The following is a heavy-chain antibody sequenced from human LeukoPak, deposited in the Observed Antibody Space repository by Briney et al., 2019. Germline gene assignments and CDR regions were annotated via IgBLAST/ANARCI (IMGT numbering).Heavy chain of an antibody. CDR1: GFTFSSYA. CDR3: AKIYDILTGPGGPFDY. Sequence: GGSLRLSCAASGFTFSSYAMTWVRQAPGKGLEWVAFIRYDGSNKYYADSVKGRFTISRDNSKNTLYLQMNSLRAEDTAVYYCAKIYDILTGPGGPFDYWGQGTLVTVSS. D-gene: IGHD3-9*01. V-gene: IGHV3-30*02. CDR2: IRYDGSNK. J-gene: IGHJ4*02.